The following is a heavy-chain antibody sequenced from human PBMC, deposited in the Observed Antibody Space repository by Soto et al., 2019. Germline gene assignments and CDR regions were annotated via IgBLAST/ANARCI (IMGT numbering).Heavy chain of an antibody. V-gene: IGHV3-74*01. CDR3: AREEVKPMVRGVISFEPYYYYYMDV. CDR1: GFTFSSYW. CDR2: INSDGSST. Sequence: GGSLRLSCAASGFTFSSYWMHWVRQAPGKGLVWVSRINSDGSSTSYADSVKGRFTISRDNAKNTLYLQMNSLRAEDTAVYYCAREEVKPMVRGVISFEPYYYYYMDVWGKGTTVTVSS. D-gene: IGHD3-10*01. J-gene: IGHJ6*03.